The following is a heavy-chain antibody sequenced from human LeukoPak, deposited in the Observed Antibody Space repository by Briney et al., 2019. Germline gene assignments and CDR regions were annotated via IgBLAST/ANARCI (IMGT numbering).Heavy chain of an antibody. CDR2: ISTSSSYI. CDR3: ARDRYYVPDY. D-gene: IGHD3-10*02. J-gene: IGHJ4*02. CDR1: GFKFSSYS. Sequence: PGGSLRLSCSASGFKFSSYSMKWVRQAPGKGLEWVSFISTSSSYIYYADSLKGRFTISRDNAKNSLYLQMNSLRAEDTAVYYCARDRYYVPDYWGQGTLVTVSS. V-gene: IGHV3-21*01.